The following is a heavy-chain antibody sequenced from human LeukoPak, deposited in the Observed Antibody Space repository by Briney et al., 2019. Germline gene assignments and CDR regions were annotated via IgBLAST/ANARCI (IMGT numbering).Heavy chain of an antibody. CDR1: GFTFSSYS. V-gene: IGHV3-21*01. CDR3: ARDTYYDGSGTYYFDY. Sequence: GSLRLSCAASGFTFSSYSMNWVRQAPGKGLEWVSSISSSSSYIYYADSVKGRFTISRDNAKNSLYLQMNSLRAEDTAVYYCARDTYYDGSGTYYFDYWGQGTLVTVSS. D-gene: IGHD3-22*01. CDR2: ISSSSSYI. J-gene: IGHJ4*02.